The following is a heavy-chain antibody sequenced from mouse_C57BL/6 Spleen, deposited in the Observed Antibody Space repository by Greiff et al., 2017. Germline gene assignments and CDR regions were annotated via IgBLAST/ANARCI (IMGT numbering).Heavy chain of an antibody. CDR3: ARFITTVVQDPYAMDY. J-gene: IGHJ4*01. V-gene: IGHV1-55*01. CDR1: GYTFTSYW. CDR2: IYPGSGST. D-gene: IGHD1-1*01. Sequence: VQLQQPGAELVKPGASVQMSCKASGYTFTSYWITWVKQRPGQGLEWIGDIYPGSGSTNYNEKFKSKDTLTVDTSSSTAYMQLSSLTSEDSAVYYCARFITTVVQDPYAMDYWGQGTSVTVSS.